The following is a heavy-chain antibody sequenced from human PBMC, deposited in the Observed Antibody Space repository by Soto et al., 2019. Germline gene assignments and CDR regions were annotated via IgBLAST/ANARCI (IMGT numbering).Heavy chain of an antibody. CDR1: WFSLSTSGVG. J-gene: IGHJ5*02. Sequence: SGPTLVNPTQTLTLTCTFSWFSLSTSGVGVGWIRQPPGKALEWLALIYWDDDKRYSPSLKSRLTITKDTSKNQVVLTMTNMDPVDTATYYCAHRNIVVVHPWFDPWGQGTLVTVSS. V-gene: IGHV2-5*02. CDR2: IYWDDDK. CDR3: AHRNIVVVHPWFDP. D-gene: IGHD2-2*01.